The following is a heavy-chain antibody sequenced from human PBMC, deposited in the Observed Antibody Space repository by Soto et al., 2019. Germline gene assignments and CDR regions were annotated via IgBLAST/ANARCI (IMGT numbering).Heavy chain of an antibody. J-gene: IGHJ6*02. V-gene: IGHV3-30*03. CDR1: GFTFTSYG. Sequence: PGGSLRLSCAASGFTFTSYGMHWVRQAPGKGLEWMALILHDGSAEYYADSVKGRFTISRDSSKNTLYLQMNSLRAEDTAVYYCARSRDGYSFYFYYGMDGWGQGTTVTVSS. CDR3: ARSRDGYSFYFYYGMDG. CDR2: ILHDGSAE. D-gene: IGHD4-4*01.